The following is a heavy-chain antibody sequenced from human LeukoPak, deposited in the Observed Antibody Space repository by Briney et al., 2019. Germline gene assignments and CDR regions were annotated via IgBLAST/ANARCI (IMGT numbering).Heavy chain of an antibody. D-gene: IGHD6-13*01. CDR3: ASLSSSWYGMDV. CDR1: GGSISSYY. J-gene: IGHJ6*02. Sequence: SSETLSLTCTVSGGSISSYYWSWIRQPPGKGLEWIGYIYYSGSTNYNPSLKSRVTISVDTSKNQFSLKLSSVTAADRAVYYCASLSSSWYGMDVWGQGTTVTVSS. CDR2: IYYSGST. V-gene: IGHV4-59*01.